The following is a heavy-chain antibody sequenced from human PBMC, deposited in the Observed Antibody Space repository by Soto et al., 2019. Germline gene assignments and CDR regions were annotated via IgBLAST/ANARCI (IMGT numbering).Heavy chain of an antibody. CDR1: GFTFSSYS. Sequence: GGSLRLSCAASGFTFSSYSMNWVRQAPGKGLEWVSSISSSSSYIYYADSVKGRFTISRDNAKNSLYLQMNSLRAEDTAVYYCARDDLRHYDILTGYPQNAFDIWGQGTVVTVSS. CDR2: ISSSSSYI. J-gene: IGHJ3*02. CDR3: ARDDLRHYDILTGYPQNAFDI. D-gene: IGHD3-9*01. V-gene: IGHV3-21*01.